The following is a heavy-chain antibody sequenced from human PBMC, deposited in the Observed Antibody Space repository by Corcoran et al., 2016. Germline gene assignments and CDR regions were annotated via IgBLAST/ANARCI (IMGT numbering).Heavy chain of an antibody. V-gene: IGHV4-34*01. CDR2: INHSGST. D-gene: IGHD3-22*01. CDR3: ARGGRTYYYESRGENGAFDI. J-gene: IGHJ3*02. Sequence: QVQLQQWGAGLLKPSETLSLTCAVYGGSFSGYYWSWIRQPPGKGLEWIGEINHSGSTNYNPSLKSRVTISVDTSKNQFSLKLSSVTAADTAVYYCARGGRTYYYESRGENGAFDIWGQGTMVTVSS. CDR1: GGSFSGYY.